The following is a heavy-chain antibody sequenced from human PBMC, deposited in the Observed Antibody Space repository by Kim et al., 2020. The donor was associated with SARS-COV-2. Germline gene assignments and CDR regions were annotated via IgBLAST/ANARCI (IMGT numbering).Heavy chain of an antibody. CDR2: V. D-gene: IGHD4-4*01. J-gene: IGHJ4*02. CDR3: AREDDSHYFPKC. Sequence: VFYADSVLGRFTISRDAVKNSLFLQMKDLGAEDTAVYYCAREDDSHYFPKCWGQGVRVTVSS. V-gene: IGHV3-21*01.